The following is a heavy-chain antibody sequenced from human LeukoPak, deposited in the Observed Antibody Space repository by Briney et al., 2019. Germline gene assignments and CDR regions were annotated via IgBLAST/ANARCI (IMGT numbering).Heavy chain of an antibody. Sequence: GGSLRLSCAASGFTFSNAWMNWVRQAPGKGLEWVGRIKSKTDGGTTDYGAPVKGRFTISRDDSKNTLYLQMNSLKTDDTAVYCGNALVGSRAVAAAGTLSDSWGQGTLVTVSS. CDR2: IKSKTDGGTT. CDR1: GFTFSNAW. D-gene: IGHD6-13*01. J-gene: IGHJ4*02. V-gene: IGHV3-15*01. CDR3: NALVGSRAVAAAGTLSDS.